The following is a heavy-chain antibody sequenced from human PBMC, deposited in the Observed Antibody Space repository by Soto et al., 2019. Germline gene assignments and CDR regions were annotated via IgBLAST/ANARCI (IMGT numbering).Heavy chain of an antibody. V-gene: IGHV4-34*01. CDR2: FNHSGST. CDR1: VGSFSGYY. J-gene: IGHJ4*02. D-gene: IGHD6-19*01. Sequence: SETLSLTCAVYVGSFSGYYWGWIRQPPGKGLDWIGEFNHSGSTNYNPSLKIRVTISVDTSKNQFSLKLSSVTAADTAVYYCASTFNRGFIAVAGTSPFDYWGQGTLVTVSS. CDR3: ASTFNRGFIAVAGTSPFDY.